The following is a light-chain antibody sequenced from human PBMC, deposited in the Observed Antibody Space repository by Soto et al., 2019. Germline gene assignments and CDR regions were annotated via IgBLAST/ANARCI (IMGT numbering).Light chain of an antibody. CDR1: QTISSW. CDR3: QQYDTSPPMYT. CDR2: AAS. J-gene: IGKJ2*01. V-gene: IGKV1-5*01. Sequence: DIQMTQSPSTLSGSVGDRVTITCRASQTISSWLAWYQQKPGKAPKLLIYAASSLQSGVPSRFSGSGSGTDFTLTISRLEPDDVAVYYCQQYDTSPPMYTFGQGTKVDIK.